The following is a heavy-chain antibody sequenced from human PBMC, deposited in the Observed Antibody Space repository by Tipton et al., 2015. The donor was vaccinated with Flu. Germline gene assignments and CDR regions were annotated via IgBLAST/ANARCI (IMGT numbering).Heavy chain of an antibody. J-gene: IGHJ6*01. CDR1: GGSISSYY. CDR3: ARVADLWSGTNDGLDV. V-gene: IGHV4-4*07. Sequence: TLSLTCTVSGGSISSYYWGWLRPPAGKGLEWIGRFYTSGSTNYNASLKSRVTMSVDTSKNQFSLKLTSVTAAVTAVYYCARVADLWSGTNDGLDVWGQGTTVTVSS. CDR2: FYTSGST. D-gene: IGHD3-3*01.